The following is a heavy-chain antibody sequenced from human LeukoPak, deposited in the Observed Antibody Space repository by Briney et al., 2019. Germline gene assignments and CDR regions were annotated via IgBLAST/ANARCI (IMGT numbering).Heavy chain of an antibody. J-gene: IGHJ4*02. CDR3: AKRNLRFLEWLLPNPLNPLFDY. CDR1: GFTFSSYG. V-gene: IGHV3-23*01. D-gene: IGHD3-3*01. Sequence: GRSLRLSCAASGFTFSSYGMHWVRQAPGKGLEWVSAISGSGGSTYYADSVKGRFTISRDNSKNTLYLQMNSLRAEDTAVYYCAKRNLRFLEWLLPNPLNPLFDYWGQGTLVTVSS. CDR2: ISGSGGST.